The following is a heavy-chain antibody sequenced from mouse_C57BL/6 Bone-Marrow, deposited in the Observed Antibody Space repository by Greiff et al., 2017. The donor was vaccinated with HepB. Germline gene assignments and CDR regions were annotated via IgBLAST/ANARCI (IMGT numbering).Heavy chain of an antibody. CDR1: GFSLSTSGMG. Sequence: QVTLKESGPGILQSSQTLSLTCSFSGFSLSTSGMGASWIRQPSGKGLEWLAHIYWDDDKRYNPSLKSRITISKDTSSNQVFLKITSVDTADTATYYCARSVRYDYDGAWFAYWGQGTLVTVSA. J-gene: IGHJ3*01. CDR3: ARSVRYDYDGAWFAY. D-gene: IGHD2-4*01. CDR2: IYWDDDK. V-gene: IGHV8-12*01.